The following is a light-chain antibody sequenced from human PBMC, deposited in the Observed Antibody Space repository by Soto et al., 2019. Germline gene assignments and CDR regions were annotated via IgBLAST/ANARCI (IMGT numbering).Light chain of an antibody. CDR3: QQFFRIPLT. Sequence: EIVVTQSPDSLSLSLGESATFNCKSSQSVLDTSNKANYLAWYQQKPGQSPKLLIYWGSTRQSGVPDRFSGTGSGTDFTLTIASLQAEDVAVYYCQQFFRIPLTFXGGTKVDIK. J-gene: IGKJ4*01. CDR1: QSVLDTSNKANY. CDR2: WGS. V-gene: IGKV4-1*01.